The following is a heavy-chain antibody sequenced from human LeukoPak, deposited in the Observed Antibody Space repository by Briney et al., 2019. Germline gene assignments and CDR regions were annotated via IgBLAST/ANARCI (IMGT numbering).Heavy chain of an antibody. CDR2: INSDDSST. J-gene: IGHJ5*02. D-gene: IGHD4-17*01. CDR1: GFIFSNYW. V-gene: IGHV3-74*01. Sequence: GSLRLSCAASGFIFSNYWMHWVRQAPGKGLMWVSRINSDDSSTSYADSVKGRFTISRDNAKNSLYLQMNSLRVEDTAVYYCAREAPYGDYVEWFDPWGQGTLVTVSS. CDR3: AREAPYGDYVEWFDP.